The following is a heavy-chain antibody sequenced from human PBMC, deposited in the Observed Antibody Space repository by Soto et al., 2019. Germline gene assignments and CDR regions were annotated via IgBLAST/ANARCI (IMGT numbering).Heavy chain of an antibody. CDR3: ASSGLYYFDY. J-gene: IGHJ4*02. V-gene: IGHV3-23*01. CDR2: INGRGRNA. Sequence: GGSLRLSCAASGFTFSTYDMSWVRQTPWKGLEWVSTINGRGRNADYADSVKGRFTTSRDNSKNMLYLQMNSLIADDTAVYYCASSGLYYFDYWGQGTLDTVSS. CDR1: GFTFSTYD. D-gene: IGHD6-19*01.